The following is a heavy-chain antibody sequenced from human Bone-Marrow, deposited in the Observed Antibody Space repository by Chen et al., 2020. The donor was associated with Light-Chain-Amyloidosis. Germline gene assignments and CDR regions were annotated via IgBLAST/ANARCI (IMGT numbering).Heavy chain of an antibody. CDR2: IKEDGSEK. CDR1: GFTFSNYW. J-gene: IGHJ6*02. CDR3: LKGMDV. Sequence: EVQVVESGGGLVQPGGSLRLSCVASGFTFSNYWRNWVRQAPGKGLDWVANIKEDGSEKYYVDSVKGRFTISRDNAKNSLYLQMNSLRAEDTAVYYCLKGMDVWGQGTTVTVSS. V-gene: IGHV3-7*05.